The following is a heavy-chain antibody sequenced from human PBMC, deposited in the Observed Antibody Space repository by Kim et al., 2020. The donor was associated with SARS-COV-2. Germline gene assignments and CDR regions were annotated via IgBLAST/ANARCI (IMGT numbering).Heavy chain of an antibody. Sequence: GGSLRLSCAASGFTFSSYWMSWVRQAPGKGLEWVANIKQGGSEKYYVDSVKGRFTISRDNAKNSLYLQMNSLRAEDTAVYYCARHGYSSGWYSYFDYWGQGTLVTVSS. CDR1: GFTFSSYW. CDR2: IKQGGSEK. J-gene: IGHJ4*02. V-gene: IGHV3-7*03. D-gene: IGHD6-19*01. CDR3: ARHGYSSGWYSYFDY.